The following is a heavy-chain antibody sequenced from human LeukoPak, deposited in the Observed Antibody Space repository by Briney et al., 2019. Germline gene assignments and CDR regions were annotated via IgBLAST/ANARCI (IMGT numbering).Heavy chain of an antibody. J-gene: IGHJ4*02. D-gene: IGHD4-23*01. Sequence: SETLSLTCTFSGGSISSRSYYWGWIRQSPGKGLEWIGTIYYSGTTYYNPSLKSRVTISVDTSMNHFSQKLSSVTAADTAMYYCARHKIWDGYGGLFDYWGQGTLVTLSS. CDR2: IYYSGTT. V-gene: IGHV4-39*01. CDR1: GGSISSRSYY. CDR3: ARHKIWDGYGGLFDY.